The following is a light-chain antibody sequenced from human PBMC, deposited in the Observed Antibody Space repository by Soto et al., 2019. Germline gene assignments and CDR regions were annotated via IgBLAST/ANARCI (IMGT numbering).Light chain of an antibody. CDR3: QQSYSTLLT. CDR2: AAS. Sequence: DIQMTQSPSSLSASVGDRVTIACRASQSISSYLNWYQHKPGKAPKLLIYAASSLQSGVPSRFSGIGSGTAFILSISSLQPEDFATYYWQQSYSTLLTFGQGTKMEIK. J-gene: IGKJ1*01. CDR1: QSISSY. V-gene: IGKV1-39*01.